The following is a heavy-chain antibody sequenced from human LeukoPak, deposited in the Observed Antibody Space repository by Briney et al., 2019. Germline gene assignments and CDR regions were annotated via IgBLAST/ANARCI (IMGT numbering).Heavy chain of an antibody. D-gene: IGHD3-10*01. V-gene: IGHV4-59*01. CDR3: ARDRELGY. CDR2: IYNSGST. J-gene: IGHJ4*02. Sequence: TSETLSLTCSVSGDSISIYYWSWIRQPPGKGLEWIGYIYNSGSTNYNPSLKSRVTISVDTSKNQFSLKLTSVTAADTAVYYCARDRELGYWGQGTLVTVSS. CDR1: GDSISIYY.